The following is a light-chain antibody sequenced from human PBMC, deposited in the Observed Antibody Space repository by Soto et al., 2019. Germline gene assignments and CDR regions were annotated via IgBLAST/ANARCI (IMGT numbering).Light chain of an antibody. CDR2: AAT. Sequence: DIQMTQSPSSLSASVGYRFTITCRASQSISSYLNWYQHKPGKAPNLLIYAATTLQSGVPSRFSGSGSGTDFTLTTSSLQPEDFATYYCQQSYSNPRTFGKGTTGDIK. V-gene: IGKV1-39*01. J-gene: IGKJ1*01. CDR1: QSISSY. CDR3: QQSYSNPRT.